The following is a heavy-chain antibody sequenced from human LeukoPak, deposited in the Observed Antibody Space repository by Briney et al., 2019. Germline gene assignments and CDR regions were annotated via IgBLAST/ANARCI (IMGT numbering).Heavy chain of an antibody. J-gene: IGHJ6*02. CDR1: GFPFSSYA. Sequence: GGSLRLSCAASGFPFSSYAMTWVRQAPGKGLEWVSGISGSSSRTFYADSVKGRFTISRENSKNTLYLQMNNLRAEDTAVYYCARSFLSYGMDVWGQGTTVTVSS. V-gene: IGHV3-23*01. CDR3: ARSFLSYGMDV. D-gene: IGHD3-10*01. CDR2: ISGSSSRT.